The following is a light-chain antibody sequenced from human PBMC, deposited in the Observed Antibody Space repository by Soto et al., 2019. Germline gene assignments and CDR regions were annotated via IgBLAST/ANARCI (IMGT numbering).Light chain of an antibody. CDR1: SSDVGGYNY. V-gene: IGLV2-14*01. CDR2: DVS. J-gene: IGLJ1*01. Sequence: QSALTQPASVSGSHGQSITISCTGTSSDVGGYNYVSWYQQHPGKAPKLMIYDVSNRPSGVSNRFSGSKSGNTASLRISGLQAEDEADYYCSSYTSSSTRVFGTGTKLTVL. CDR3: SSYTSSSTRV.